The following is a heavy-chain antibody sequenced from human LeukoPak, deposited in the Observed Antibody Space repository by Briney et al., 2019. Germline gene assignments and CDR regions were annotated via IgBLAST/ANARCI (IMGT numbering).Heavy chain of an antibody. J-gene: IGHJ4*02. D-gene: IGHD5-18*01. CDR2: ISASGNTI. V-gene: IGHV3-11*01. CDR1: GFTFSDYY. Sequence: PGGSLRLSCAVSGFTFSDYYMSWVRQAPGKGLEWVSYISASGNTIYYADSVKGRFTISRDNTKNSVFLQMNSLRAEDTAVYYCAKAYSYGHGPFDYWGQGTLVTVSS. CDR3: AKAYSYGHGPFDY.